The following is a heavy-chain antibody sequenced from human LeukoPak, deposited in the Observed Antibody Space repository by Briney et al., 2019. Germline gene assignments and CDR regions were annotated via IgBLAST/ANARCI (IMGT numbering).Heavy chain of an antibody. J-gene: IGHJ4*02. CDR2: INTDGSST. CDR1: GFTFNNYW. CDR3: TISAPGKRYFDN. D-gene: IGHD3-10*01. Sequence: GGSLRLSCAGSGFTFNNYWMYWVRQAPGEGLMCVSRINTDGSSTSYADSVTGRFTIARDDAKNTLYLQMNSLRTEDTAVYYCTISAPGKRYFDNWGQGALVTVSS. V-gene: IGHV3-74*03.